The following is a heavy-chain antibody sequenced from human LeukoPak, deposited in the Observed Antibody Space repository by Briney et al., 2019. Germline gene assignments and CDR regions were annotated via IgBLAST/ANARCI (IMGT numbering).Heavy chain of an antibody. CDR1: GFTFSSYG. CDR2: ISYDGSNK. CDR3: AKVTTSGPRYYYYGMDV. J-gene: IGHJ6*02. V-gene: IGHV3-30*18. D-gene: IGHD4-17*01. Sequence: GGSLRLSCAASGFTFSSYGMPWVRQAPGKGLEWVAVISYDGSNKYYADSVKGRFTISRDNSKNTLYLQMNSLRAEDTAVYYCAKVTTSGPRYYYYGMDVWGQGTTVTVSS.